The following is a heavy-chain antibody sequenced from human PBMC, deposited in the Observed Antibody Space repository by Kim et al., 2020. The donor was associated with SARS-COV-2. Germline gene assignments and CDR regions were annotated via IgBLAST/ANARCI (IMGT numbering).Heavy chain of an antibody. D-gene: IGHD5-18*01. CDR3: ARFGKGYSYGYFDY. V-gene: IGHV1-69*13. J-gene: IGHJ4*02. Sequence: SVKVSCKASGGTFSSYAISWVRQAPGQGLEWMGGIIPIFGTANYAQKFQGRVTITADESTSTAYMELSSLRSEDTAVYYCARFGKGYSYGYFDYWGQGTLVTVSS. CDR2: IIPIFGTA. CDR1: GGTFSSYA.